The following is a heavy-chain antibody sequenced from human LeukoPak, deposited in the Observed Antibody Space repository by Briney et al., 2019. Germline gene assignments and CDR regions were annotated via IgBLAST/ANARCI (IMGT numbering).Heavy chain of an antibody. CDR1: VYTFTTYD. D-gene: IGHD4-23*01. CDR3: ARGPNKSDGGNSGSAWFDP. V-gene: IGHV1-8*01. Sequence: GASVKVSCKASVYTFTTYDINWVRQATGQGLEWVGWMNPNSGNTGYAQKFQGRVTMTRNTSISTAYMELSSLRSEDTAVYYCARGPNKSDGGNSGSAWFDPWGQGTLVTVSS. J-gene: IGHJ5*02. CDR2: MNPNSGNT.